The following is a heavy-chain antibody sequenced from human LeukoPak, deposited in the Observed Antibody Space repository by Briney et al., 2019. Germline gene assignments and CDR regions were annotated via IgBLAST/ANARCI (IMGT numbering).Heavy chain of an antibody. J-gene: IGHJ6*03. D-gene: IGHD3-9*01. Sequence: GGSLRLSCAASGFIFRNYGMNWVRQAPGKGLEWVSGISGHGDITYYADSVKGRFTISRDNSRNTVYLQMNSLRAEDTALYYCARDGYFGSDSVTGAGALGDYYMDVWGKGTTVTVSS. CDR3: ARDGYFGSDSVTGAGALGDYYMDV. CDR2: ISGHGDIT. V-gene: IGHV3-23*01. CDR1: GFIFRNYG.